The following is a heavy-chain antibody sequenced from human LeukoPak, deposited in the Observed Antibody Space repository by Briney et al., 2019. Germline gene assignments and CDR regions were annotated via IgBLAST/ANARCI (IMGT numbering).Heavy chain of an antibody. CDR2: ISSSSSYI. V-gene: IGHV3-21*01. D-gene: IGHD3-22*01. J-gene: IGHJ4*02. CDR3: ARGGMYCYDSSGYYFRDY. Sequence: KTGGSLRLSCAASGFTFSSYSMNWVRQAPGKGLEWVSSISSSSSYIYYADSVKGRFTISSDNAKNSLYLQMNSLRAEDTAVYYCARGGMYCYDSSGYYFRDYWGQGTLVTVSS. CDR1: GFTFSSYS.